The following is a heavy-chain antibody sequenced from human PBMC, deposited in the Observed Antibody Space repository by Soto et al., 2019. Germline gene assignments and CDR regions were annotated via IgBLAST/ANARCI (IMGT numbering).Heavy chain of an antibody. CDR2: ISSSGGSI. D-gene: IGHD3-3*01. J-gene: IGHJ4*02. CDR3: AKDARARYYDFWSGYCPVDY. Sequence: GGSLRLSCAASGFTFTYYSMNWVRQAPGKGPEWLSYISSSGGSIYYADSVKGRFTISRDIAKNLLFLQMNSLRAEDTAVYYCAKDARARYYDFWSGYCPVDYWGQGTLVTVSS. CDR1: GFTFTYYS. V-gene: IGHV3-48*01.